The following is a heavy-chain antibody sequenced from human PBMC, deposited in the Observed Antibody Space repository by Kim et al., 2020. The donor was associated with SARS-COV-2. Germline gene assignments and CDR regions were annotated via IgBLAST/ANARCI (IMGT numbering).Heavy chain of an antibody. D-gene: IGHD3-10*01. CDR2: IYHSGST. V-gene: IGHV4-4*02. J-gene: IGHJ5*02. CDR1: GGSISSSNW. Sequence: SETLSLTCAVSGGSISSSNWWSWVRQPPGKGLEWIGEIYHSGSTNYNPSLKSRVTISLDKSKNQFSLKLSSVTAADTAVYYCAVSVGIWFGESTNWFDPWGQGTLVTVSS. CDR3: AVSVGIWFGESTNWFDP.